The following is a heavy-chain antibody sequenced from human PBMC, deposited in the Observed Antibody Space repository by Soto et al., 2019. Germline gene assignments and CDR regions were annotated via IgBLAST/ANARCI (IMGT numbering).Heavy chain of an antibody. D-gene: IGHD2-8*02. CDR3: AKGLSTASSFDS. CDR2: ISTSGGRT. CDR1: GFTFSHHD. J-gene: IGHJ4*02. V-gene: IGHV3-23*01. Sequence: EVHLLESGGGFVQPGGSLRLSCAASGFTFSHHDMSWVRQAPGKGLEWVSAISTSGGRTHYADSVKGRFTISRDNSKNMLSLQMNSLRPEDTAVYHCAKGLSTASSFDSWGQGTLVTVSS.